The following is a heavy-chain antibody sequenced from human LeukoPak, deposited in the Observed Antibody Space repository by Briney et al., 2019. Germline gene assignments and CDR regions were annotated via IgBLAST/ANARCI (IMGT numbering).Heavy chain of an antibody. J-gene: IGHJ4*02. V-gene: IGHV1-69*13. CDR2: IIPVFGSA. CDR3: ASNWNYIGYYFDF. D-gene: IGHD1-7*01. CDR1: GDTFSNYA. Sequence: SVKVSCKASGDTFSNYAFSWVRQAPGQGLEWMGGIIPVFGSANYAQNFQGRVTITADESTSTAYMELSSLRSDDTAVYYCASNWNYIGYYFDFWGQGTLVTVSS.